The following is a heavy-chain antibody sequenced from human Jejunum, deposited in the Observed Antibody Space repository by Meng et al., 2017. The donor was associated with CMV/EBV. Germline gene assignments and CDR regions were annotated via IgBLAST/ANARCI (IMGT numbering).Heavy chain of an antibody. CDR2: ISVYNGNT. V-gene: IGHV1-18*01. D-gene: IGHD3-22*01. Sequence: TGSVVHWVRQARGQRLEWMGWISVYNGNTNYAQKLQGRVTMTTDTSTSTAYMELRSLRSDDTAVYYCARRNHYDSSGYYRYYFDYWGQGTLVTVSS. J-gene: IGHJ4*02. CDR1: TGSV. CDR3: ARRNHYDSSGYYRYYFDY.